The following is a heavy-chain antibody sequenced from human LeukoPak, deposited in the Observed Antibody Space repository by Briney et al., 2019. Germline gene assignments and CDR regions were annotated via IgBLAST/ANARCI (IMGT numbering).Heavy chain of an antibody. D-gene: IGHD3-22*01. CDR2: ISYDGSNK. V-gene: IGHV3-30-3*01. CDR3: ARAYYYDSSGYDY. Sequence: GGSLRLSCAASGFTFSSYAMHWVRQAPGKGLEWVAVISYDGSNKYYADSVKGRFTISRDNSKNTLYLQMNSLRAEDTAVYYCARAYYYDSSGYDYWGQGTLVTVSS. J-gene: IGHJ4*02. CDR1: GFTFSSYA.